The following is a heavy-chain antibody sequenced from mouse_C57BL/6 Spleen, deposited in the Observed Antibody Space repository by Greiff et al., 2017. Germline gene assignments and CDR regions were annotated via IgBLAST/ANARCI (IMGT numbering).Heavy chain of an antibody. V-gene: IGHV5-12*01. Sequence: VQLKQSGGGLVQPGGSLKLSCAASGFTFSDYYMYWVRQTPEKRLEWVAYISNGGGSTYYPDTVKGRFTISRDNAKNPLYLQMSRLKSEDTAMYYCARQGRDGYWYFDVWGTGTTVTVSS. CDR1: GFTFSDYY. J-gene: IGHJ1*03. CDR2: ISNGGGST. CDR3: ARQGRDGYWYFDV. D-gene: IGHD3-3*01.